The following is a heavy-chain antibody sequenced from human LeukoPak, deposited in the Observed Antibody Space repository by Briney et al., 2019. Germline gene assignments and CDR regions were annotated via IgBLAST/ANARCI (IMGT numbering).Heavy chain of an antibody. Sequence: GGSLRLSCAASGFTFSSFWMHWVRQAPGKGLVWVSRINSDGSTTNYADSVKGRFTISRDNAKNTLYLQMNSLRAEDTAVYYCARLTHKYCSGGSCVLDYWGQGTLVTVSS. CDR3: ARLTHKYCSGGSCVLDY. D-gene: IGHD2-15*01. CDR1: GFTFSSFW. J-gene: IGHJ4*02. V-gene: IGHV3-74*01. CDR2: INSDGSTT.